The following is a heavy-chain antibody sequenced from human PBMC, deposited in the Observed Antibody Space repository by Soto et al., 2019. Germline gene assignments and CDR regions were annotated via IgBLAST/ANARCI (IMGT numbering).Heavy chain of an antibody. CDR1: GGTFSSYA. D-gene: IGHD3-22*01. V-gene: IGHV1-69*13. J-gene: IGHJ4*02. CDR2: IIPIFGTA. Sequence: SVKVSCKASGGTFSSYAISWVRQAPGQGLEWMGGIIPIFGTANYAQKFQGRVTITADESTSTAYMELSSLRSEDTAVYYCARDRVRGYYDSSGYFYFDYWGQGTLVTVSS. CDR3: ARDRVRGYYDSSGYFYFDY.